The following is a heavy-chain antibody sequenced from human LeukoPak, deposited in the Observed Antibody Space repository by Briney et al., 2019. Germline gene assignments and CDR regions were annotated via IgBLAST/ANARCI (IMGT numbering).Heavy chain of an antibody. D-gene: IGHD3-3*01. CDR3: ARDRLLEWLLYVDYFDY. CDR2: ISSSSTI. CDR1: GFTFSSYS. Sequence: PGGSLRLSCAASGFTFSSYSMNWVRQAPGKGLEWVSYISSSSTIYYADSVKGRFTISRDNAKNSLYLQMNSLRAEDTAVYYCARDRLLEWLLYVDYFDYWGQGTLVTVSS. V-gene: IGHV3-48*01. J-gene: IGHJ4*02.